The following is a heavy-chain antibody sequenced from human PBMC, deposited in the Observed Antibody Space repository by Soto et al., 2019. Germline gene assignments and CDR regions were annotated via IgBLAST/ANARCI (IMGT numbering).Heavy chain of an antibody. CDR3: ARDGCSSTSCYTIRWFDP. CDR1: GGSISSYY. J-gene: IGHJ5*02. Sequence: SETLSLTCTVSGGSISSYYWSWIRQPPGKGLEWIGYIYYSGSTNYNPSLKSRVTISVDTSKNQFSLKLSSVTAADTAVYYCARDGCSSTSCYTIRWFDPWGQGTLVTVS. D-gene: IGHD2-2*02. V-gene: IGHV4-59*01. CDR2: IYYSGST.